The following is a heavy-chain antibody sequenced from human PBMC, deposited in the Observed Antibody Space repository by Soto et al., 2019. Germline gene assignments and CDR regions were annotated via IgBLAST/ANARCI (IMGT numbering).Heavy chain of an antibody. D-gene: IGHD3-10*02. CDR2: IYYSGST. CDR1: GVSISSYY. Sequence: TLSLTCTVSGVSISSYYWTWIRQPPGKGLEWIGYIYYSGSTNYNPSLKSRVTISVDTSKNQFSLKLSYVTAADTAVYYCARGPMLNRYYYYYYMDVCGKRTTVPVSS. CDR3: ARGPMLNRYYYYYYMDV. J-gene: IGHJ6*03. V-gene: IGHV4-59*01.